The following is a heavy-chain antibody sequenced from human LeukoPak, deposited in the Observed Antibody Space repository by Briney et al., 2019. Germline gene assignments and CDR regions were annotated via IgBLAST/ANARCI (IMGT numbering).Heavy chain of an antibody. D-gene: IGHD2/OR15-2a*01. CDR1: GGSFSGYL. CDR3: SRSGLTGMREYERADYYYYGMDL. Sequence: SETLSLTCDVPGGSFSGYLWSWIRQSPGKGLEWIGEVNYRGSPNYNPSLESRVTISVDTSKNQLSLKLTSVTAADTALYYCSRSGLTGMREYERADYYYYGMDLWGQGTAVTVFS. CDR2: VNYRGSP. J-gene: IGHJ6*02. V-gene: IGHV4-34*01.